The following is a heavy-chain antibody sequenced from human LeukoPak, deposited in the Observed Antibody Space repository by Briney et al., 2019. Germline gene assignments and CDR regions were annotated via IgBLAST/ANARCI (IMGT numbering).Heavy chain of an antibody. V-gene: IGHV4-59*01. CDR3: ARVGLSILEWLFRPRYYYYYGMDV. J-gene: IGHJ6*02. Sequence: SETLSLTCTVSGGSISSYYWSWIRQPPGKGLEWIGYIYYSGSTNYNPSLKSRVTISVDTSKNQFSLKLSSVTAADTAVYYCARVGLSILEWLFRPRYYYYYGMDVWGQGTTVTVS. D-gene: IGHD3-3*01. CDR2: IYYSGST. CDR1: GGSISSYY.